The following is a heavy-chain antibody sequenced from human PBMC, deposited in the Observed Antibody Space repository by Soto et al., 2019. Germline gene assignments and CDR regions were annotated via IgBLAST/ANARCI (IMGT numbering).Heavy chain of an antibody. V-gene: IGHV3-30*18. D-gene: IGHD3-3*01. Sequence: PGGSLRLSCAASGFPFSSYCMHWVRQAPGKGLEWVAVISYDGSNKYYADSVKGRFTISRDNSKNTLYLQMNSLRAEDTAVYYCAKVRTIFGVVPNYGMDVWGQGTTVTVSS. CDR1: GFPFSSYC. J-gene: IGHJ6*02. CDR3: AKVRTIFGVVPNYGMDV. CDR2: ISYDGSNK.